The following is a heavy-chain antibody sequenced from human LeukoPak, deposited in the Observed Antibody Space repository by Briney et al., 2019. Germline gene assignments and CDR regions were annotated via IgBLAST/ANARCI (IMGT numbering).Heavy chain of an antibody. CDR2: ISGSGGKT. CDR3: ATWGSTEGGLDY. D-gene: IGHD4-17*01. Sequence: GGSLRLSCAASGCTFSRYAMSWVGQPPGKGLDGVSGISGSGGKTYYADSAKGRFTISRDNSKNTLYLQMNSLRAEDTAVYYCATWGSTEGGLDYWGQGTLVTVSS. CDR1: GCTFSRYA. J-gene: IGHJ4*02. V-gene: IGHV3-23*01.